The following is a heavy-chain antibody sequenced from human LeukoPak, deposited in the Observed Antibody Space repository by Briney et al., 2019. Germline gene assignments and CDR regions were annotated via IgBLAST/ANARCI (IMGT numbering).Heavy chain of an antibody. D-gene: IGHD1-7*01. Sequence: GGSLRLSCAASGFTFSSYEMNWVRQAPGKGLEWVSYISSSGSTIYYADSVKGRFTISRDNAKNSLYLQMNSLRAEDTAVYYRARGGMTYNWNYCPSYWGQGTLVTVSS. CDR3: ARGGMTYNWNYCPSY. J-gene: IGHJ4*02. V-gene: IGHV3-48*03. CDR1: GFTFSSYE. CDR2: ISSSGSTI.